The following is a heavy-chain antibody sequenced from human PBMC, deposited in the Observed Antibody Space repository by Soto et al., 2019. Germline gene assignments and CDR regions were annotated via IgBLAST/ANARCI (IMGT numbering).Heavy chain of an antibody. D-gene: IGHD3-3*01. CDR1: GYTFTYYA. V-gene: IGHV1-3*01. CDR3: ARVQERFLEWLSSTSFDY. J-gene: IGHJ4*02. CDR2: VNGGNGDT. Sequence: ASVKVSCKASGYTFTYYAIHWVRQAPGQRLEWMGWVNGGNGDTKYSQRFQGRVTMTTDTSTSTAYMELRSLRSDDTAVYYCARVQERFLEWLSSTSFDYWGQGTLVTVSS.